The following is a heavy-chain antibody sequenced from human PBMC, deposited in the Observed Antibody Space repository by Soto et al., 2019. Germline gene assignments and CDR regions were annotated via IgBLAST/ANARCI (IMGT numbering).Heavy chain of an antibody. V-gene: IGHV3-30-3*01. CDR2: ISYDGSNK. J-gene: IGHJ4*02. CDR3: ARDGYYDFSGYYRYFDY. CDR1: GFTFSSYA. Sequence: GGSLRLSCAASGFTFSSYAMHWVRQAPGKGLEWVAVISYDGSNKYYADSVNGRFTISRDNSRNTLYLQMNSLRTEDTAVYYCARDGYYDFSGYYRYFDYWGQGTLVTVSS. D-gene: IGHD3-22*01.